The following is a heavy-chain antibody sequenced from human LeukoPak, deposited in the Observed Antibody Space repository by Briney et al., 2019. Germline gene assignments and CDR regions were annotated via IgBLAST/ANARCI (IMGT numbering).Heavy chain of an antibody. CDR1: GFTFSSYT. D-gene: IGHD2-15*01. J-gene: IGHJ4*02. V-gene: IGHV3-30-3*01. Sequence: PGRSLRLSCAASGFTFSSYTMHWVRQAPGKGLEWVAIISYDGSNKYYADSVKGRFTISRDNSKNTLYPQMNSLRAEDTAVYYCARDGCSGGNCHNFRYWGQGTLVTVSS. CDR2: ISYDGSNK. CDR3: ARDGCSGGNCHNFRY.